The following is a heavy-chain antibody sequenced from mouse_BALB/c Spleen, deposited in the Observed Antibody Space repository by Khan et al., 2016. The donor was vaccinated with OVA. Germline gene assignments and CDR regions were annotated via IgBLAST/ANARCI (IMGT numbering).Heavy chain of an antibody. V-gene: IGHV9-3-1*01. CDR3: ARVGYAGTMDY. CDR1: GYTFTNNG. D-gene: IGHD2-2*01. Sequence: QIQLVQSGPELKKPGETVKISCKASGYTFTNNGMNWGIQNLGKGLMWRGWLITYTGEPTYVDYFKGRFAFTLETSATTFYLQFNNFNTEDTATYFCARVGYAGTMDYWGQGTSVTVSS. CDR2: LITYTGEP. J-gene: IGHJ4*01.